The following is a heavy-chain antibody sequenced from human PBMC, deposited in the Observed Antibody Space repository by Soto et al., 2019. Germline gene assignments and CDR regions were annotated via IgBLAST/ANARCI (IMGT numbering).Heavy chain of an antibody. D-gene: IGHD5-18*01. CDR1: GFTFSSYE. J-gene: IGHJ4*02. CDR3: APQVDTAIVDFVY. CDR2: ISSSGSTI. Sequence: GGSLRLSCSASGFTFSSYEMNWVRQAPGKGLEWVSYISSSGSTIYYADSVKGRFTISRDNAKNSLYLQMNSLRAEDTAVYYCAPQVDTAIVDFVYCGQGNRGTV. V-gene: IGHV3-48*03.